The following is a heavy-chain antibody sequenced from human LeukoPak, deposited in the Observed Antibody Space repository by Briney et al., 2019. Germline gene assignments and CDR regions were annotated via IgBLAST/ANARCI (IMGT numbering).Heavy chain of an antibody. D-gene: IGHD1-26*01. J-gene: IGHJ3*02. V-gene: IGHV1-2*02. Sequence: ASVKVSCKASGYTFTGYYMHWVRQAPGQGLEWMGWINPNSGGTNYAQKFQGRVTMTRDTSISTAYMELSRLRSDDTAVYYCARDQGIVGALFAFDIWGQGTMVTVSS. CDR1: GYTFTGYY. CDR2: INPNSGGT. CDR3: ARDQGIVGALFAFDI.